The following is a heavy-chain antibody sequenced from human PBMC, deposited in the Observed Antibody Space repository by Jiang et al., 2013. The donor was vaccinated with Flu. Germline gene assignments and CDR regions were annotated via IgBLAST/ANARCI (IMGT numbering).Heavy chain of an antibody. Sequence: GLVKPSETLSLTCTVSGGSISSYYWSWIRQSPGKGLEWIGYIYYSGSSNCNPSLKSRVTMSLDTSKNQFSLRLSSVTAADTAVYYCARSYDSSGYYFYGMDVWGQGTTVTVSS. CDR3: ARSYDSSGYYFYGMDV. CDR1: GGSISSYY. J-gene: IGHJ6*02. V-gene: IGHV4-59*08. CDR2: IYYSGSS. D-gene: IGHD3-22*01.